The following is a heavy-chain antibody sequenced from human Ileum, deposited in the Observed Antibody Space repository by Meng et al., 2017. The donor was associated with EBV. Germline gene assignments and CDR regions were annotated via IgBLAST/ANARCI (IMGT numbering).Heavy chain of an antibody. D-gene: IGHD2-21*01. CDR1: RGSIRKST. Sequence: VQAPAKALDTRSLAFLLPRGSIRKSTWKWDRQSPTEAREWIGRISNNGSTNYNPSLQSRVTISVDTSKNQVSLKLSSVTPAATAVYYCAMRKVEMRAITPDNWLDPWGQGTLVTVSS. CDR3: AMRKVEMRAITPDNWLDP. V-gene: IGHV4-59*07. CDR2: ISNNGST. J-gene: IGHJ5*02.